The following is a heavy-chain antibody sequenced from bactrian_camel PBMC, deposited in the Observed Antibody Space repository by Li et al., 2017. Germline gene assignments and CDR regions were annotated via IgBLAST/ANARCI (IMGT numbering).Heavy chain of an antibody. D-gene: IGHD4*01. J-gene: IGHJ4*01. CDR3: ATAAPYYSDGHYFLT. V-gene: IGHV3S53*01. CDR1: GSIYSGYMFDNC. CDR2: IGAGGLKT. Sequence: HVQLVESGGGSVQAGGSLKLSCVASGSIYSGYMFDNCGMGWYRQVLGKEREVVAVIGAGGLKTVYEDSVKGRFTISQVNAKNTVYLQMNSLKSEDTALHYCATAAPYYSDGHYFLTWGQGTQVTVS.